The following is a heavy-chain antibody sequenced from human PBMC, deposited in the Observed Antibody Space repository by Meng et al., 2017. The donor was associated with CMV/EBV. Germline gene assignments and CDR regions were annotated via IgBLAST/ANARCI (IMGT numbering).Heavy chain of an antibody. CDR3: ARALIAVAGSWDYYYGMDV. V-gene: IGHV3-48*03. Sequence: GESLKISCAASGFTFSSYEMNWVRQAPGKGLEWVSYISSSGSTIYYADSVKGRFTISRDNAKNSLYLQMNSLRAEDTAVYHCARALIAVAGSWDYYYGMDVWGQGTTVTVSS. D-gene: IGHD6-19*01. CDR2: ISSSGSTI. CDR1: GFTFSSYE. J-gene: IGHJ6*02.